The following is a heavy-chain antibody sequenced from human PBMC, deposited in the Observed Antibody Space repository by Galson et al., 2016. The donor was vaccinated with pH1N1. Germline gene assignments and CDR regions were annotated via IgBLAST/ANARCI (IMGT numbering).Heavy chain of an antibody. J-gene: IGHJ5*02. V-gene: IGHV1-69*13. CDR1: GDNFNFFA. Sequence: SVKVSCKASGDNFNFFAISWVRQAPGQGLEWLGGIIPVFGTTKYAQKFQGRVTITADESTDTAYVELNSLTSEDTAVYYCARATNYYDNWFDPWGQGTLVTVSS. CDR3: ARATNYYDNWFDP. D-gene: IGHD3-10*01. CDR2: IIPVFGTT.